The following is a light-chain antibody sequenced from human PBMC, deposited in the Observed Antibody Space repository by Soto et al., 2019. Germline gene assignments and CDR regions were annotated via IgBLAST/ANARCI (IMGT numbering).Light chain of an antibody. J-gene: IGKJ1*01. CDR1: QSVNSN. CDR2: GAS. CDR3: QQYNKWPT. V-gene: IGKV3-15*01. Sequence: EIVMTQSPATLSVSPGERATLSCRASQSVNSNLAWYQQKPGQAPRLLIYGASTRATGVPARFSGSVSGTEFTLTVSSLQSEDFAVYFCQQYNKWPTFGQGTKVEIK.